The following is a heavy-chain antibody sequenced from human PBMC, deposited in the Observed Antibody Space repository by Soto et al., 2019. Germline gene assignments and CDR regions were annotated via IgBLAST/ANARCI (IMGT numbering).Heavy chain of an antibody. J-gene: IGHJ4*02. CDR2: IYYSGST. Sequence: SETLSLTCTVSGGSISSGGYYWSWIRQHPGKGLEWIGYIYYSGSTYYNPSLKSRVTISVDTSKNQFSLKLSSVTAADTAVYYCARERRVGPPDYWGQGTLVTVSS. CDR3: ARERRVGPPDY. CDR1: GGSISSGGYY. V-gene: IGHV4-31*03. D-gene: IGHD1-26*01.